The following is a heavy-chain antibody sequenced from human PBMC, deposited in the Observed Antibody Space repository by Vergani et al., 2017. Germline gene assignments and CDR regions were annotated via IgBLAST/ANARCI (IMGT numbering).Heavy chain of an antibody. D-gene: IGHD6-13*01. CDR2: IIPIFGTA. CDR3: AEGDSSSFSLGGRYAFDI. Sequence: VQLVQSGAEVKKPGSSVKVSCKASGGTFSSYAISWVRQAPGQGLEWMGGIIPIFGTANYAQKFQGRVTITAEESTSTAYMELSSLRSEDTAVYYVAEGDSSSFSLGGRYAFDIWGQGTMVTVSS. J-gene: IGHJ3*02. V-gene: IGHV1-69*01. CDR1: GGTFSSYA.